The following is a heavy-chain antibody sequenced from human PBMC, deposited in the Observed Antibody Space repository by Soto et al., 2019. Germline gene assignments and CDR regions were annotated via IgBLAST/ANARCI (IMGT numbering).Heavy chain of an antibody. CDR3: ARDGQQVAPYGMDV. J-gene: IGHJ6*02. D-gene: IGHD6-13*01. V-gene: IGHV3-33*01. CDR2: IWFNGGNK. CDR1: GFTFSGHD. Sequence: QVVLVESGGGVVQPGTSLSVSCAASGFTFSGHDMHWVRQAPGKGLEWVAQIWFNGGNKYYADSVKGRFTVSRDNSKNMLYLQMNSLRAEDTAVYYCARDGQQVAPYGMDVWGQGATVTVS.